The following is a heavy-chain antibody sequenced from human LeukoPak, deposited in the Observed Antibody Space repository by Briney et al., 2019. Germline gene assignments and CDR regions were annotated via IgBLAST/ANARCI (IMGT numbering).Heavy chain of an antibody. D-gene: IGHD5-24*01. V-gene: IGHV3-23*01. CDR3: AKQFVDI. Sequence: GGSLRLSCAASGFTFSGSTMHWVRQAPGKGLEWVSSISGSGDDPSYADSVKGRFTISRDNSRNTLYLQMNSLRAEDTAVYYCAKQFVDIWGQGTLVTVSS. CDR2: ISGSGDDP. J-gene: IGHJ5*02. CDR1: GFTFSGST.